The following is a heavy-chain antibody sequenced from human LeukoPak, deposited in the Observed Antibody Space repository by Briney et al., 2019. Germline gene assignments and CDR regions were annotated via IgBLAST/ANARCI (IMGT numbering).Heavy chain of an antibody. CDR3: ARIVVVNKNYFDY. V-gene: IGHV5-51*01. J-gene: IGHJ4*02. D-gene: IGHD3-22*01. Sequence: GESLKISCKGSGYSFTSYWIGWMRQMPGKGLEWMGIIYPGDSDTKYSPSFQGQVTISADKSISTAYLQWSSLKASDTAMYYCARIVVVNKNYFDYWGQGTLVTVSS. CDR2: IYPGDSDT. CDR1: GYSFTSYW.